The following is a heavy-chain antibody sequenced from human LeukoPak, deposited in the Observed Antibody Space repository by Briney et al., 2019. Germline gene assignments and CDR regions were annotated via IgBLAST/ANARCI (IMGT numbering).Heavy chain of an antibody. Sequence: PGGSLRLSCAASGFTFSSYSMNWVRQAPGGGLEWVSSISSSSSYIYYADSVKGRFTISRDNAKNSLYLQMNSLRAEDTAVYYCAREGYCSGGSCPYYFDYWGQGTLVTVSS. V-gene: IGHV3-21*01. J-gene: IGHJ4*02. CDR3: AREGYCSGGSCPYYFDY. CDR2: ISSSSSYI. CDR1: GFTFSSYS. D-gene: IGHD2-15*01.